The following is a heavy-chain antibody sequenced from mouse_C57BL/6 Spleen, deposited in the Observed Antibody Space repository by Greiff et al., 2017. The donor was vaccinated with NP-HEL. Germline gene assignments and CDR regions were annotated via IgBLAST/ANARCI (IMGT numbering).Heavy chain of an antibody. D-gene: IGHD2-1*01. Sequence: EVKVVESGGGLVQSGRSLRLSCATSGFTFSDFYMEWVRQAPGKGLEWIAASRNKANDYTTEYSASVKGRFIVSRDTSQSILYLQMNALRAEDTAIYYCARDAPYGNFFDYWGQGTPLTVSS. V-gene: IGHV7-1*01. CDR3: ARDAPYGNFFDY. CDR2: SRNKANDYTT. J-gene: IGHJ2*01. CDR1: GFTFSDFY.